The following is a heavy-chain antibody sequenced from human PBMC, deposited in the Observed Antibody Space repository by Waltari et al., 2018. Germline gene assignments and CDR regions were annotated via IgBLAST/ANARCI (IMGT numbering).Heavy chain of an antibody. CDR1: GFSLSTSGVG. Sequence: QITLKESGPTLVKPTQTLTLTCTFSGFSLSTSGVGVGWIRQPPGKALEWLALIYWNDDKRYSPSLKSRLTITKDTSKNQVVLTMTNMGPVDTATYYCAHGDITGTTPPLRNWFDPWGQGTLVTVSS. CDR3: AHGDITGTTPPLRNWFDP. V-gene: IGHV2-5*01. J-gene: IGHJ5*02. D-gene: IGHD1-20*01. CDR2: IYWNDDK.